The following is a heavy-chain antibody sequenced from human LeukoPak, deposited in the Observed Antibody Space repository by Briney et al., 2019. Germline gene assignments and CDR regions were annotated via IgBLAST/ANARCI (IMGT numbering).Heavy chain of an antibody. CDR2: INQGGSLN. D-gene: IGHD5-12*01. J-gene: IGHJ4*02. V-gene: IGHV3-7*01. CDR1: GFSFRDFW. Sequence: GGSLRLXCAASGFSFRDFWMSWARQSPGKGLEWVASINQGGSLNYYVDSVKGRFTISRDDAKSSLYVRMDSLRDEDTAVYSCARFGYSGWNLEYWGQGTLVTVPS. CDR3: ARFGYSGWNLEY.